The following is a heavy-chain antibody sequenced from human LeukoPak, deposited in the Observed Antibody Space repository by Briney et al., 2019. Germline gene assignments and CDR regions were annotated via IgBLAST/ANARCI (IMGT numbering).Heavy chain of an antibody. J-gene: IGHJ6*02. Sequence: ASVKVSCKASGYTFTSYGISWVRQAPGQGLEWMGWISAYNGNTNYAQKPQGRVTMTTDTSTSTAYMELRSLRSDDTAVYYCAREQLVHYYYYGMDVWGQGTTVTVSS. CDR2: ISAYNGNT. D-gene: IGHD6-13*01. V-gene: IGHV1-18*01. CDR1: GYTFTSYG. CDR3: AREQLVHYYYYGMDV.